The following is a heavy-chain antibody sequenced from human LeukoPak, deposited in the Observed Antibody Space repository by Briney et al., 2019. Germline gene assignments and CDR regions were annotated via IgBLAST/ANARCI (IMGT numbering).Heavy chain of an antibody. CDR2: IYSDGRT. CDR1: GFTVSTNY. J-gene: IGHJ3*02. V-gene: IGHV3-53*01. Sequence: GGSLRLSCAASGFTVSTNYMSWVRQAPGKGLEWVSVIYSDGRTYYADSVKGRFTISRDNSKNTLYLQMNRLRAEDTAVYYCARDYGRFDVFDIWGQGTMVTVSS. D-gene: IGHD1-26*01. CDR3: ARDYGRFDVFDI.